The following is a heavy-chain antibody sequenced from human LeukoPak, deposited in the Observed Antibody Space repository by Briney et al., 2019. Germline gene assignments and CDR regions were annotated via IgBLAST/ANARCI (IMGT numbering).Heavy chain of an antibody. CDR2: ISYVGSNK. CDR3: AKGGPGNGSYHPYYFDY. D-gene: IGHD3-10*01. Sequence: GGSLRLSCAASGFTFSSYAMHWVRQAPGKGLEWVAVISYVGSNKYYADSVKGRFTISRDNSKNTLYLQMNSLRAEDTAVYYCAKGGPGNGSYHPYYFDYWGQGTLVTVSS. V-gene: IGHV3-30-3*01. CDR1: GFTFSSYA. J-gene: IGHJ4*02.